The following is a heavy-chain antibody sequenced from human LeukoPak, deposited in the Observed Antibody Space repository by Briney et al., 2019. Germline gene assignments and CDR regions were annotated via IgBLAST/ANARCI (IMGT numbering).Heavy chain of an antibody. Sequence: SETLSLTCTVSGGSISSYYWSWIRQHPREGLEYFGYIYYDGSTNYNPSLKSRVTISIDTSKIHFSLRLSSVTAADTALYYCARRGGGHAFDIWGQGTIITVSS. J-gene: IGHJ3*02. D-gene: IGHD3-16*01. V-gene: IGHV4-59*08. CDR3: ARRGGGHAFDI. CDR2: IYYDGST. CDR1: GGSISSYY.